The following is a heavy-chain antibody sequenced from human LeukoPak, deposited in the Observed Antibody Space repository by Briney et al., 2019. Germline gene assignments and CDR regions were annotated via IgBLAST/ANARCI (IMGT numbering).Heavy chain of an antibody. CDR2: IYYSGST. V-gene: IGHV4-59*01. D-gene: IGHD6-13*01. Sequence: TASETLSLTCTVSGGSISSYYWSWIRQPPGKGLEWIGYIYYSGSTNYNPSLKSRVTISVDTSKNQFSLKLSSVTAADTAVYYCARIYSSSWYGLWFDPWGQGTLVTVSS. CDR3: ARIYSSSWYGLWFDP. CDR1: GGSISSYY. J-gene: IGHJ5*02.